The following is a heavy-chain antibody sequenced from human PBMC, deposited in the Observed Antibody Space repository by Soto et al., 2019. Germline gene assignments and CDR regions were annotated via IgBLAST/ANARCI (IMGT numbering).Heavy chain of an antibody. CDR1: GGTFSSYA. Sequence: SVKVSCKASGGTFSSYAISWVRQAPGQGLEWMGGIIPIFGTANYAQKFQGRVTITADESTSTAYMELSSLRSEDTAVYYCARAATYYYDSSGYLSDYWGQGTLVTVSS. J-gene: IGHJ4*02. V-gene: IGHV1-69*13. CDR2: IIPIFGTA. D-gene: IGHD3-22*01. CDR3: ARAATYYYDSSGYLSDY.